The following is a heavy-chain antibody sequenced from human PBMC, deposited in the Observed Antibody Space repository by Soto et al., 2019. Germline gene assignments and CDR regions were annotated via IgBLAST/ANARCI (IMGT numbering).Heavy chain of an antibody. CDR2: INPSGGST. Sequence: SVKVSCKASGYTFTSYYMHWVREAPVQGLEWMGIINPSGGSTSYAQKFQGRVTMTRDTSTSTVYMELSSLRSEDTAVYYCARDRRYSSGWYYFDYWGQGTLVTVSS. J-gene: IGHJ4*02. CDR3: ARDRRYSSGWYYFDY. D-gene: IGHD6-19*01. V-gene: IGHV1-46*01. CDR1: GYTFTSYY.